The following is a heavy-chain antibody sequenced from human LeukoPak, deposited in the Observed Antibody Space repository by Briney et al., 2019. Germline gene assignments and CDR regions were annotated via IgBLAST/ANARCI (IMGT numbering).Heavy chain of an antibody. CDR1: GYTFTGYY. Sequence: ASVKVSCKASGYTFTGYYMHWVRQAPGQGLEWMGWINPNSGGTNYAQKFQGWVTMTRDTSISTAYMELSRLRSDDTAVYYCARDQGYYGDAFDIWGQGTMVTVSS. D-gene: IGHD2/OR15-2a*01. V-gene: IGHV1-2*04. CDR2: INPNSGGT. CDR3: ARDQGYYGDAFDI. J-gene: IGHJ3*02.